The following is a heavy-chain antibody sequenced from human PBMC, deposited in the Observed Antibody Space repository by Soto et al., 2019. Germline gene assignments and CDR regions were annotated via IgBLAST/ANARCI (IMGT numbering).Heavy chain of an antibody. CDR2: IRPDGSED. Sequence: GGSLRRSCEASGFNYSPYWMTWVRRAPGEGLEWVASIRPDGSEDFYLDSVKGRFTISRDNDNNSLFLQMNSLRGEDTAVYYCARERIRVVAATITHYYGMDVWGQGTTVTVSS. CDR3: ARERIRVVAATITHYYGMDV. J-gene: IGHJ6*02. V-gene: IGHV3-7*03. D-gene: IGHD2-2*01. CDR1: GFNYSPYW.